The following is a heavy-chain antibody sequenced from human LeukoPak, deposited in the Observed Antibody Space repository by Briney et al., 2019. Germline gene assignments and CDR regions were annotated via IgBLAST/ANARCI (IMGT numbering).Heavy chain of an antibody. V-gene: IGHV1-8*03. CDR3: ARGSYRYEDRGLDP. CDR1: GYTFTSYD. D-gene: IGHD3-16*02. CDR2: INPNIGDT. Sequence: ASVKVSCKASGYTFTSYDINWVRQSTGQGREWMGWINPNIGDTDYAQKLQGRVTFTRNTAISTVYMELSSLRSDDTAVYYCARGSYRYEDRGLDPWGQGTLVTVSS. J-gene: IGHJ5*02.